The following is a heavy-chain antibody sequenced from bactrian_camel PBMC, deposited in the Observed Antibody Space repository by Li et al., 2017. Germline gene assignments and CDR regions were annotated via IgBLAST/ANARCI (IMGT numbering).Heavy chain of an antibody. D-gene: IGHD3*01. CDR2: IERDGST. CDR3: AAVRRDAYCSIGASFIY. Sequence: HVQLVESGGGSVQAGGSLRLSCAESGSASMIYCMGWFRQAPGKQRESVAAIERDGSTTCAESVKGRFTISTGNDKNALYLQMNSLKPDDTAIYYCAAVRRDAYCSIGASFIYWGQGTQVTVS. J-gene: IGHJ4*01. V-gene: IGHV3S53*01. CDR1: GSASMIYC.